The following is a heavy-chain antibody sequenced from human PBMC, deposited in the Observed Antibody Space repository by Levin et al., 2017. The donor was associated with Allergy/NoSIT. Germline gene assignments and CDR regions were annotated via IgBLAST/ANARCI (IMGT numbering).Heavy chain of an antibody. J-gene: IGHJ5*02. CDR3: ARGVSSPEYYDFWSGYYNWFDP. Sequence: ASETLSLTCTVSGGSISSGGYYWSWIRQHPGKGLEWIGYIYYSGSTYYNPSLKSRVTISVDTSKNQFSLKLSSVTAADTAVYYCARGVSSPEYYDFWSGYYNWFDPWGQGTLVTVSS. CDR2: IYYSGST. CDR1: GGSISSGGYY. V-gene: IGHV4-31*03. D-gene: IGHD3-3*01.